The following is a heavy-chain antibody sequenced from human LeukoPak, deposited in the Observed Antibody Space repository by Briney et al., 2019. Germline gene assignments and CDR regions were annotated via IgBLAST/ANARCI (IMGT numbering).Heavy chain of an antibody. CDR2: INPSGGST. CDR1: GYTFTSYY. J-gene: IGHJ5*02. Sequence: ASVKVSCKASGYTFTSYYMHWVRQAPGRGLEWMGIINPSGGSTSCAQKFQGRVTMTRDTSTSTVYMELSSLRSEDTAVYYCARDVTIFGVVISFDPWGQGTLVTVSS. V-gene: IGHV1-46*01. D-gene: IGHD3-3*01. CDR3: ARDVTIFGVVISFDP.